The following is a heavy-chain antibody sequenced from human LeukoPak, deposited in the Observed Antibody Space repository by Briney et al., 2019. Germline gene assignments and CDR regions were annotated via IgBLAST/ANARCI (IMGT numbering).Heavy chain of an antibody. CDR1: GFTFSTYG. CDR2: IRYDGTNK. V-gene: IGHV3-30*02. J-gene: IGHJ6*03. Sequence: GGSLRVSCAASGFTFSTYGMHWVRHHWVRQAPGKGLEWVAFIRYDGTNKYYADSVKGRFTISRDNSKNTLYLQMNSLRAEDTAVYYCAKDGVWFGESDYYYYMDVWGKGTTVTISS. D-gene: IGHD3-10*01. CDR3: AKDGVWFGESDYYYYMDV.